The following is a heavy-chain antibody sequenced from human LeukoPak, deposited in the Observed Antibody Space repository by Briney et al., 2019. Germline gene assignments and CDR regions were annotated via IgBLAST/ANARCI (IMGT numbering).Heavy chain of an antibody. Sequence: PSQTLSLTCTVSGGAITNGGYSWNWIRQPPGKGLEWIGCIYDRGPAYYNPSLKSRFTISVDRPKNQFFLNVTSLTAADTAVYYCARSRQASGLFNSWGQGTLVVVSS. J-gene: IGHJ5*01. V-gene: IGHV4-30-2*01. CDR1: GGAITNGGYS. CDR2: IYDRGPA. CDR3: ARSRQASGLFNS. D-gene: IGHD3-10*01.